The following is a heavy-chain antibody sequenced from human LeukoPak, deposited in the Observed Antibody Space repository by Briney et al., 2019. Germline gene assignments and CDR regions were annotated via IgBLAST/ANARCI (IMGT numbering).Heavy chain of an antibody. V-gene: IGHV4-39*07. CDR1: GGSISSSSYY. CDR2: IYYSGST. CDR3: ARDRVVVAATHYYYGMDV. J-gene: IGHJ6*02. Sequence: PSETLSLTCTVSGGSISSSSYYWGWIRQPPGKGLEWIGSIYYSGSTYYNPSLKSRVTISVDTSKNQFSLKLSSVTAADTAVYYCARDRVVVAATHYYYGMDVWGQGTTVTVSS. D-gene: IGHD2-15*01.